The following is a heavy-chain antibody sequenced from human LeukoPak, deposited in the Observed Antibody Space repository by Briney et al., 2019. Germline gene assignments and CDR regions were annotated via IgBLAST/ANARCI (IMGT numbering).Heavy chain of an antibody. V-gene: IGHV4-59*01. Sequence: SETLSLTCTVSGGSLSRYYWSCIRQPPGKALEWIGHIHYSGSTNYNPSLKSRVAISRDTSNNQFSLRLSSVTAVDTAVYYCARVSGATITTYYGMDVWGQGTTVTVS. CDR3: ARVSGATITTYYGMDV. CDR1: GGSLSRYY. D-gene: IGHD5-12*01. CDR2: IHYSGST. J-gene: IGHJ6*02.